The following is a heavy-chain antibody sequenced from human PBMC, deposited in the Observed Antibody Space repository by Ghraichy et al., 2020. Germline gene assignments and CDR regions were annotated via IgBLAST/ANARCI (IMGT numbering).Heavy chain of an antibody. Sequence: GGSLRLSCAASGFTFSSYSMNWVRQAPGKGLEWVLYISSSSSTIYYADSVKGRFTISRDNAKNSLYLQMNSLRDEDTAVYYCARGPGYSSSWYVGYFDLWGRGTLVTVSS. V-gene: IGHV3-48*02. J-gene: IGHJ2*01. D-gene: IGHD6-13*01. CDR3: ARGPGYSSSWYVGYFDL. CDR1: GFTFSSYS. CDR2: ISSSSSTI.